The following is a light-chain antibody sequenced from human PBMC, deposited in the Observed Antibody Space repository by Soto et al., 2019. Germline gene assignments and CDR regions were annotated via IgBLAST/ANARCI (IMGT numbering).Light chain of an antibody. CDR1: QGISNY. V-gene: IGKV1-27*01. J-gene: IGKJ4*01. Sequence: DIQMTQSPSTLSASVGDRVTITCRASQGISNYLAWYQQKPGKVPKLLIYAASTLQSGVPSRFSGSGSGTDFTLTISSLQPEDVATYYCQKYNSAPALTFGGGTKVEIK. CDR3: QKYNSAPALT. CDR2: AAS.